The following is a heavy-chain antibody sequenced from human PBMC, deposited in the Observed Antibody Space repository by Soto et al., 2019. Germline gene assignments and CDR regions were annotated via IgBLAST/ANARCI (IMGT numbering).Heavy chain of an antibody. D-gene: IGHD3-10*01. Sequence: ASVKVSCKASGYTFTGYYMHWVRQAPGQGLEWMGWINPNSGGTNYAQKFQGWVTMTRDTSISTAYMELSRLRSDDTAVYYCARGRSLRPTSPFRPQFGRSWFDPWGQGTLVTVSS. CDR2: INPNSGGT. J-gene: IGHJ5*02. V-gene: IGHV1-2*04. CDR3: ARGRSLRPTSPFRPQFGRSWFDP. CDR1: GYTFTGYY.